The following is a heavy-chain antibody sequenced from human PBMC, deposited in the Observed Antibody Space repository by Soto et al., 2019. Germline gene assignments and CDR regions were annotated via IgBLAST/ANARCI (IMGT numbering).Heavy chain of an antibody. Sequence: QVQLVESGGGVVQPGRSLRLSCAASGFTFSSYGMHWVRQAPGKGLEWVAVIWYDGSNKYYADSVKGRFTISRDNSKNTLYLQMNSLRAEDTAVYYCARGGYFDWLFYFDYWGQGTLVTVSS. J-gene: IGHJ4*02. CDR2: IWYDGSNK. CDR1: GFTFSSYG. CDR3: ARGGYFDWLFYFDY. D-gene: IGHD3-9*01. V-gene: IGHV3-33*01.